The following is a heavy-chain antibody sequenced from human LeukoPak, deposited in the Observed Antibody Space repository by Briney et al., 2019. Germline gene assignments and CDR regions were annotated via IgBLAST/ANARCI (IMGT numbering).Heavy chain of an antibody. J-gene: IGHJ4*02. CDR1: GYTFTGYY. CDR3: ARAGLVGATGDY. CDR2: INPNSGGT. Sequence: GASVKVSCKASGYTFTGYYIHWVRQAPGQGLEWMGWINPNSGGTNYAQKFQGRVTMTRDTSVSTAYMELSRLRSDDAAVYYCARAGLVGATGDYWGQGTLVTVSS. D-gene: IGHD1-26*01. V-gene: IGHV1-2*02.